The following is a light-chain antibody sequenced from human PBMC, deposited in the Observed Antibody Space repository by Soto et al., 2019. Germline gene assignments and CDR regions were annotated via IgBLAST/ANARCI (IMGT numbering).Light chain of an antibody. CDR2: DAS. Sequence: EIVFTQSPATLSFSRGERATLSCRASQSVSSYLAWYQQKPGQAPRLLIYDASNRATGIPARFSGSGSGTDFTLTISSLEPEDFAVYYCQQRSNWPPVTLGGGTKVDIK. J-gene: IGKJ4*01. CDR3: QQRSNWPPVT. V-gene: IGKV3-11*01. CDR1: QSVSSY.